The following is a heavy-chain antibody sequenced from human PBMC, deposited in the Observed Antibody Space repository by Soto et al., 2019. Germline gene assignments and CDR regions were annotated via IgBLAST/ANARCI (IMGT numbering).Heavy chain of an antibody. CDR2: IYYSGST. V-gene: IGHV4-39*01. CDR3: ARVKLERLGGAFDI. Sequence: SETLSLTCTVSGGSISSSSYYWGWIRQPPGKGLEWIGSIYYSGSTYYNPSLKSRVTISVDTSKNQFSLKLSSVTAADTAVYYCARVKLERLGGAFDIWGQGTMVTVSS. D-gene: IGHD1-1*01. J-gene: IGHJ3*02. CDR1: GGSISSSSYY.